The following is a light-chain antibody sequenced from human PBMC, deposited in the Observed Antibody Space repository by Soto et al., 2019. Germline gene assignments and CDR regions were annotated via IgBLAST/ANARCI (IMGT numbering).Light chain of an antibody. CDR2: DAS. CDR3: QQYNTYSWT. CDR1: QSISSW. Sequence: DIHVTQSPSTLSASVGDRVTITCRASQSISSWLAWYKQKPGKAPKLLIYDASSLESGVPSRFRGSGSGTEFTLTISSLQPDDFEAYYCQQYNTYSWTFGQGTKVDIK. V-gene: IGKV1-5*01. J-gene: IGKJ1*01.